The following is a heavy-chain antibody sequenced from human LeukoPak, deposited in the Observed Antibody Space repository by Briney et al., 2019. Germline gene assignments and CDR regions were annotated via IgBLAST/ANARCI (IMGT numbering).Heavy chain of an antibody. CDR2: INHSGST. J-gene: IGHJ4*02. CDR1: GGSFSGYY. CDR3: ASLTEDSGYDF. Sequence: SETLSLTCAVSGGSFSGYYWSWIRQPPGKGLEWIGEINHSGSTNYNPSLKSRVTISVDTSRNQFSLKLSSVTAADTAVYYCASLTEDSGYDFWGQGTLVTVSS. V-gene: IGHV4-34*01. D-gene: IGHD5-12*01.